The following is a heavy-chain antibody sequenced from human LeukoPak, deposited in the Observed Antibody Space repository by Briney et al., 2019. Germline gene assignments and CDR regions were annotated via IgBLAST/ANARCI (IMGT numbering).Heavy chain of an antibody. CDR2: INPNSGGT. J-gene: IGHJ5*02. Sequence: ASVKVSCKASGYTFTGYYMHWVRQAPGQGLEWMGRINPNSGGTNYAQKFQGRVTITADESTSTAYMELSSLRSEDAAVYYCAYSAFPSLDRWFDPWGQGTLVTVSS. V-gene: IGHV1-2*06. CDR3: AYSAFPSLDRWFDP. D-gene: IGHD3-16*01. CDR1: GYTFTGYY.